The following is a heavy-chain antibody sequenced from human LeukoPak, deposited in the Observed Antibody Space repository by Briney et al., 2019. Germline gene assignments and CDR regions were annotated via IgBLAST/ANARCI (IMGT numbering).Heavy chain of an antibody. V-gene: IGHV3-23*01. CDR2: ISGSGGST. Sequence: GGSLRLSCAASGFTFSSYAMSWVRQAPGKGLEWVSAISGSGGSTYYADSVKGRFTISRDNSKNTLYLQMNSLRAEDTAVYYCAKGRRYCSSTSCPYDYWGQGTLVTVSS. J-gene: IGHJ4*02. CDR1: GFTFSSYA. D-gene: IGHD2-2*01. CDR3: AKGRRYCSSTSCPYDY.